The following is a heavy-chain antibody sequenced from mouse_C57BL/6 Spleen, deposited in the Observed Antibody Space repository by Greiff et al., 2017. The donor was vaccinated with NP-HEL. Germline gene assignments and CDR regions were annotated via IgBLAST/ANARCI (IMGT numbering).Heavy chain of an antibody. CDR1: GYTFTSYW. CDR2: IDPISGGT. CDR3: ARSRDLYFGC. Sequence: QVQLQQPGAELVKPGASVKLSCKASGYTFTSYWMHWVKQRPGRGLEWIGRIDPISGGTKYNEKFKSKATLTVDKPSSTAYMQRSSLTSEDYAFYDCARSRDLYFGCWGQGGTLTV. V-gene: IGHV1-72*01. J-gene: IGHJ2*01.